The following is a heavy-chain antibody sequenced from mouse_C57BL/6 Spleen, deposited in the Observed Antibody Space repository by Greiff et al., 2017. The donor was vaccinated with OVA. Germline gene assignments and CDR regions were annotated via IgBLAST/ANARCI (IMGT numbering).Heavy chain of an antibody. CDR2: IDPSDSYT. Sequence: VQLQQSGAELVMPGASVKLSCKASGYTFTSYWMHWVKQRPGQGLEWIGEIDPSDSYTNYNQKFKGKSTLTVDKSSSTAYMQLSSLTSEDSAVYYCARLLHAMDYWGQGTSVTVSS. D-gene: IGHD1-1*01. J-gene: IGHJ4*01. CDR1: GYTFTSYW. CDR3: ARLLHAMDY. V-gene: IGHV1-69*01.